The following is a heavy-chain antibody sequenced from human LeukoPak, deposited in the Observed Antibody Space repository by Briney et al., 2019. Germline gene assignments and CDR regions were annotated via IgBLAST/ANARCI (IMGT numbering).Heavy chain of an antibody. CDR3: ARVGGSSSTPTDY. CDR1: GGTFXXXA. CDR2: IIPILGIA. V-gene: IGHV1-69*04. Sequence: VSCKXSGGTFXXXAISWXRXAPGQXLEWXGRIIPILGIANYAQKFQGRVTITADKSTSTAYMELSSLRSEDTAVYYCARVGGSSSTPTDYWGQGTLVTVSS. D-gene: IGHD1-26*01. J-gene: IGHJ4*02.